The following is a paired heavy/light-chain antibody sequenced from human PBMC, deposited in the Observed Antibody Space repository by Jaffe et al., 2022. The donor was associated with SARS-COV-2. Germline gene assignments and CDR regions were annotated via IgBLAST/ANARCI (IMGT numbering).Heavy chain of an antibody. CDR3: TRNGGVYGDWFDP. CDR2: IRSKANNYAT. CDR1: GFPFSASA. J-gene: IGHJ5*02. Sequence: EVQLVESGGGLVQPGGSLKLSCAASGFPFSASAMHWVRQASGEGPEWVGRIRSKANNYATAYAASVQGRFTISRDDSKNTTYLQMTSLKSEDTAVYYCTRNGGVYGDWFDPWGQGTLVTVSS. V-gene: IGHV3-73*02. D-gene: IGHD4-17*01.
Light chain of an antibody. CDR2: KVS. V-gene: IGKV2-30*01. J-gene: IGKJ1*01. Sequence: DVVLTQSPLSLPVTLGQPASISCRSSQSLVYSDGNTYLNWFQQRPGQSPRRLIYKVSDRDSGVPDRFSGSGSGTDFTLKISRVEAEDVGVYYCMQGTHWPPAFGQGTKVEIK. CDR3: MQGTHWPPA. CDR1: QSLVYSDGNTY.